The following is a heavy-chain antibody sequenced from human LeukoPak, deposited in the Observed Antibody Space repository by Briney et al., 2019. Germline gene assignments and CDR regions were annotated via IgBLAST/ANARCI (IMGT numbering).Heavy chain of an antibody. J-gene: IGHJ3*02. CDR3: ARVWYDAFDI. V-gene: IGHV1-46*01. CDR2: INPSGDST. CDR1: GYTFTSYY. D-gene: IGHD6-13*01. Sequence: ASVKVSCKASGYTFTSYYMHWVRQAPGQGLEWMGIINPSGDSTSYAQKFRGRVTMARDMSTSTVYMELSSLRSEDTAVYYCARVWYDAFDIWGQGTMVTVSS.